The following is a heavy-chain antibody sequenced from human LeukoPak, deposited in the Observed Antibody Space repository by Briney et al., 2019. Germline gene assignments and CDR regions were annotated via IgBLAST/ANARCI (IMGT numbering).Heavy chain of an antibody. D-gene: IGHD3-10*01. CDR2: IKQDGSGK. CDR1: GFTFSSYW. J-gene: IGHJ5*02. V-gene: IGHV3-7*03. Sequence: PGGSLRLSCAASGFTFSSYWMSWVRQAPGKGLEWVANIKQDGSGKYYVDSVKGRFTISRDNAKNSLYLQMNSLRAEDTAVYYCARDGAMVRGVYNWFDPWGQGTLVTVSS. CDR3: ARDGAMVRGVYNWFDP.